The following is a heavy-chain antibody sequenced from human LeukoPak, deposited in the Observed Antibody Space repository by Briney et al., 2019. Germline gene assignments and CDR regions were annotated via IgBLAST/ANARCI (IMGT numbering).Heavy chain of an antibody. D-gene: IGHD4-11*01. Sequence: GGSLRLSCAASGFTFSSYGMHWVRQAPGKGLEWVAVISYDGSNKYYADSVKGRFTISRDNSKNTLYLQMNSLRAEDTAAYYCAKDPIPWQKLPHWFDPWGQGTLVTVSS. V-gene: IGHV3-30*18. CDR1: GFTFSSYG. CDR3: AKDPIPWQKLPHWFDP. CDR2: ISYDGSNK. J-gene: IGHJ5*02.